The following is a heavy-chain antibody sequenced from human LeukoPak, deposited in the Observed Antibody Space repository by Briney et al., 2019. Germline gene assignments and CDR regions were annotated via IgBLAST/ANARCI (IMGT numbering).Heavy chain of an antibody. D-gene: IGHD5-12*01. CDR2: IFYSGST. V-gene: IGHV4-31*03. CDR3: ARDIRIPEGQHNWFDP. J-gene: IGHJ5*02. CDR1: GGSISSGDYY. Sequence: SQTLSLTCTVSGGSISSGDYYWSWIRQHPGKGLEWIRYIFYSGSTYSNPSLRSRVTISVDTSKNQFSLKLSSVTAADTAIYYCARDIRIPEGQHNWFDPWGQGTLVTVSS.